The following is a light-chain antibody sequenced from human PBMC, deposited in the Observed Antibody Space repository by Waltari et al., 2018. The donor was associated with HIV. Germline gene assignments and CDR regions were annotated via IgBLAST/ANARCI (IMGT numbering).Light chain of an antibody. CDR2: EVS. V-gene: IGLV2-11*01. CDR1: SSDIAYFDY. Sequence: QSALTQPRSVSGSPGQSVTISCTGTSSDIAYFDYVSWYQQYPGKAPKVIIYEVSQRPSGVPVRFTASKSGITASLTISGLQDEDEADYYCCSYAGAYTYVFGTGTKVTVL. J-gene: IGLJ1*01. CDR3: CSYAGAYTYV.